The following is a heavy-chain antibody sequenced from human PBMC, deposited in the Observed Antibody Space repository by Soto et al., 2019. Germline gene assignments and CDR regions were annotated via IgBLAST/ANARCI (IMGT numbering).Heavy chain of an antibody. J-gene: IGHJ4*01. Sequence: QVQLVQSGAEMKQPGASVKLSCQASGYIFIHCFMHWVRQAPGQGLEWMGGINPSSGTTTYAQKFQGRVTVTRDTATSTVYMELSSLGSGDTAMYYCARSLGETTSLFDYWCHGSLVTVS. D-gene: IGHD1-26*01. V-gene: IGHV1-46*01. CDR3: ARSLGETTSLFDY. CDR1: GYIFIHCF. CDR2: INPSSGTT.